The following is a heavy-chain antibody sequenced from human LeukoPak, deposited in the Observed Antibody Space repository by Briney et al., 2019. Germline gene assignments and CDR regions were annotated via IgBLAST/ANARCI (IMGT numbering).Heavy chain of an antibody. Sequence: SGTLSLTCGVSGGSITSTNWWSWVRQPPGQGLEWIGEVSLSGLTNYNPSLSSRVIMALDTSKNHLSLHLTSVTAADTAVYYCSREDGAFSPFGYWGQGYLVTVLS. CDR3: SREDGAFSPFGY. CDR1: GGSITSTNW. J-gene: IGHJ4*02. V-gene: IGHV4-4*02. D-gene: IGHD5-24*01. CDR2: VSLSGLT.